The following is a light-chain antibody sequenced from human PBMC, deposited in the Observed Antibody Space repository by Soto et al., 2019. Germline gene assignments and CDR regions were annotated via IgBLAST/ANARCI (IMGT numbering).Light chain of an antibody. CDR3: AAWDDSLDVWV. CDR1: SSNIGTNT. J-gene: IGLJ3*02. V-gene: IGLV1-44*01. Sequence: QSVLTQPPSASGTPGQRVTISCSGSSSNIGTNTVNWYHQVPGTAPKLLIYTTNQRPSGVPDRFSGSKSGTSASLAISGLQSEDEADYYCAAWDDSLDVWVFGGGTKLTVL. CDR2: TTN.